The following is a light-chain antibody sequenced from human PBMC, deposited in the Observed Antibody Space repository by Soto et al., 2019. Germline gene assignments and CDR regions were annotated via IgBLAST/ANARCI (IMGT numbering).Light chain of an antibody. Sequence: DIQMTQSPSSLSASVVDRVTITCRASQSISSYLNWYQQKPGKAPKLLIYAASSLQSGVASRLSGSGSGTDFTLTISSLQPEDFATYYCQQSYSTPPCTFGQGTKVEIK. CDR1: QSISSY. CDR2: AAS. CDR3: QQSYSTPPCT. V-gene: IGKV1-39*01. J-gene: IGKJ1*01.